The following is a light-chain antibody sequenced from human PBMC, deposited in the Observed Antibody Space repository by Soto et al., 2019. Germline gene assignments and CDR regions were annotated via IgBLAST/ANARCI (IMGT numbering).Light chain of an antibody. CDR1: QSIGSG. CDR3: QLYKEFQYT. Sequence: DIQMTQSPSTLSASVGDGVTITCRASQSIGSGLAWYQQKPGKAPKLLIYKATNLQRGVPSRFSGSGSGTDCSLTISSRQPGDSATYYCQLYKEFQYTFGQGTKREI. CDR2: KAT. V-gene: IGKV1-5*03. J-gene: IGKJ2*01.